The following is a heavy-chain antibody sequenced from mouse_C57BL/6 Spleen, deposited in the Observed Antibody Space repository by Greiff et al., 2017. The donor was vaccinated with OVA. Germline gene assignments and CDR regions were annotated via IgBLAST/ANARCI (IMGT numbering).Heavy chain of an antibody. J-gene: IGHJ1*03. V-gene: IGHV2-9-1*01. CDR2: IWTGGGT. CDR1: GFSLTSYA. Sequence: VQRVESGPGLVAPSQSLSITCTVSGFSLTSYAISWVRQPPGKGLEWLGVIWTGGGTNYNTALKSRLGIRKDNSKSQVFLKMNSLQTDDTARDYCARDPYGNWYFDVWGTGTTVTVSS. D-gene: IGHD2-1*01. CDR3: ARDPYGNWYFDV.